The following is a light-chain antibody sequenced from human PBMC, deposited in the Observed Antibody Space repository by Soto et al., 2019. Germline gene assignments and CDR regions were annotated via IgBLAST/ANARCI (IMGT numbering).Light chain of an antibody. CDR1: SSDVGGYNY. CDR2: DVS. J-gene: IGLJ1*01. V-gene: IGLV2-14*01. Sequence: QSVLTQPASVSGSPGQSITISCTGTSSDVGGYNYVSWYQQHPGKAPKLMIHDVSNRPSGVSNRFSGSKSGNTASLSISGLQAEDEADYYCSSYTSRSTRVFGTGTKVTVL. CDR3: SSYTSRSTRV.